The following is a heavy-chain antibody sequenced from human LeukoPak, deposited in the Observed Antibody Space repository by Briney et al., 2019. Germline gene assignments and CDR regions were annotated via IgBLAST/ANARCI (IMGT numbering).Heavy chain of an antibody. CDR1: GGSISSYY. D-gene: IGHD5-18*01. CDR2: ISYSGST. CDR3: ARGAIQPDY. Sequence: SETLSLTCTVSGGSISSYYWNWIRLPPGKGLEWIGYISYSGSTSYNPSLKSRVTISVDTSKNQFSLKLSSVTAADTAVYYCARGAIQPDYWGQGTLVTVSS. J-gene: IGHJ4*02. V-gene: IGHV4-59*01.